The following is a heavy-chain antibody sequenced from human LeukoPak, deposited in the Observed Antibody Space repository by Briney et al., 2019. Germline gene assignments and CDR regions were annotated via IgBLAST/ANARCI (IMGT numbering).Heavy chain of an antibody. V-gene: IGHV3-21*01. CDR3: ARDSKLYCSSTSCYMDV. D-gene: IGHD2-2*01. J-gene: IGHJ6*04. CDR2: ISSSSNYI. CDR1: GFTFSSYS. Sequence: GSLRLSCAASGFTFSSYSMNWVRQAPGKGLEWVSSISSSSNYIYHADSLKGRFTISRDNAKNSLYLQMNSLRAEDAAVYYCARDSKLYCSSTSCYMDVWGKGTTVTVSS.